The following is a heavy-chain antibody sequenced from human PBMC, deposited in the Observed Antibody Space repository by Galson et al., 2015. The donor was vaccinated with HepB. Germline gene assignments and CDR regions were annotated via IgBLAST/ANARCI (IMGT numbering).Heavy chain of an antibody. CDR1: GYTFTSYY. Sequence: SVKVSCKASGYTFTSYYMHWVRQAPGQGLEWMGIINPSGGSTSYAQKFQGRVTMTRDTSTSTVYMELSSLRSEDTAVYYCARDREAIVVVPAAYYYGMDVWGQGTTVTVSS. D-gene: IGHD2-2*01. V-gene: IGHV1-46*01. J-gene: IGHJ6*02. CDR3: ARDREAIVVVPAAYYYGMDV. CDR2: INPSGGST.